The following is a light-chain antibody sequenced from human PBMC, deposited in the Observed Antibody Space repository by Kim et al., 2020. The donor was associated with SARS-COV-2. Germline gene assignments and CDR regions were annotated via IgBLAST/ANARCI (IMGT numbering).Light chain of an antibody. CDR1: QDISNY. CDR2: GAS. CDR3: QQLNSYPRT. J-gene: IGKJ1*01. V-gene: IGKV1-9*01. Sequence: DIQLTQSPSFLSASVGDRVTITCRASQDISNYLAWYQQKPGQAPKLMIYGASILQTGVPSRFSGGGSGTEFTLTLSNLQPEDFATYYCQQLNSYPRTFGQGTKVDIK.